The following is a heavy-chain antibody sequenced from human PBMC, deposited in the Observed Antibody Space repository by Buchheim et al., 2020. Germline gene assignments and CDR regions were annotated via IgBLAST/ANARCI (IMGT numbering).Heavy chain of an antibody. D-gene: IGHD3-10*01. V-gene: IGHV3-23*01. CDR3: AKARVVSVITNYDY. CDR1: GFIFSSCA. CDR2: ISGSGGRT. Sequence: EVQLLESGGGLVQPGGSLRLSCAASGFIFSSCAMSWVRQAPGKGLEWVSGISGSGGRTYYADSVKGRFTISSDNSKNTLYLQMNSLRAEDTAVYYCAKARVVSVITNYDYWGQGTL. J-gene: IGHJ4*02.